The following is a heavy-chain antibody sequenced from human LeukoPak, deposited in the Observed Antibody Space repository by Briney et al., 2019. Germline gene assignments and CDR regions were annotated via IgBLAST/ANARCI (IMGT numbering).Heavy chain of an antibody. CDR3: ASQQWELLEGAFDI. CDR1: GDSVSSNSAA. Sequence: SQTLSLTCAISGDSVSSNSAAWNWIRQSPSRGLEWLGRTYYRSKWYNDYAVSVKSRMTINPDTSKNQFSLQLNSVTPEDTAVYYCASQQWELLEGAFDIWGQGTMVTVSS. CDR2: TYYRSKWYN. V-gene: IGHV6-1*01. J-gene: IGHJ3*02. D-gene: IGHD1-26*01.